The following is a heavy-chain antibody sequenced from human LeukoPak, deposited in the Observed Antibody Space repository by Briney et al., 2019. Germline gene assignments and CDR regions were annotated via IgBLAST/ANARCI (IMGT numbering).Heavy chain of an antibody. D-gene: IGHD3-10*01. J-gene: IGHJ3*02. CDR1: GFTFSSYW. Sequence: GGSLRLSCAASGFTFSSYWMSWVRQAPGKGLEWVANIKQDGSEKYYVDSVKGRFTISRDNAKNSLYLQMNSLRAEDTAVYYCARVMWFGELLDDAFDIWGQGTMVTVSS. V-gene: IGHV3-7*01. CDR3: ARVMWFGELLDDAFDI. CDR2: IKQDGSEK.